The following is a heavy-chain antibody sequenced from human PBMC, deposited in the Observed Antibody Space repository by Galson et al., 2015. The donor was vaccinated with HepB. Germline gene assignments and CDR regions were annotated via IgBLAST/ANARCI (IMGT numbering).Heavy chain of an antibody. Sequence: SLRLSCAASGITLNVYSINWVRQAPGKGLEWVSSINSNGRTIYYADSVKGRFTISRDNAKNSVSLDMDSLRVDDTAVYYCARDWGSRTSGYIDYWGPGTLV. CDR1: GITLNVYS. CDR2: INSNGRTI. D-gene: IGHD2-15*01. V-gene: IGHV3-21*01. J-gene: IGHJ4*02. CDR3: ARDWGSRTSGYIDY.